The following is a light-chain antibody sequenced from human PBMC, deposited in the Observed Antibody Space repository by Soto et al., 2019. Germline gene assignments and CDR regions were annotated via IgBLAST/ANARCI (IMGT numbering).Light chain of an antibody. Sequence: QSALTQPASVSGSPGQSITISCTGTSSDVGSYNYVSWYQQHPGKAPKLMIYDVSNRPPGVSDRFSGSKSGNTASLTISGRQAEDEADYYCSSYISSSTSVVFGGGTKLTVL. CDR3: SSYISSSTSVV. V-gene: IGLV2-14*01. CDR2: DVS. CDR1: SSDVGSYNY. J-gene: IGLJ2*01.